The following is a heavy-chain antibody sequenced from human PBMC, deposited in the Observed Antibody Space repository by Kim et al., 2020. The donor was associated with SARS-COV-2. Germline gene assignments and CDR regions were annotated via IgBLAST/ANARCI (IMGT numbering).Heavy chain of an antibody. D-gene: IGHD1-1*01. CDR2: SGNT. V-gene: IGHV1-8*01. CDR3: ARGVNWYRY. Sequence: SGNTGYAQKFQGRITMTSNTSISTAYMELSSLRSEDTAVYFCARGVNWYRYWGQGTLVTVSS. J-gene: IGHJ4*02.